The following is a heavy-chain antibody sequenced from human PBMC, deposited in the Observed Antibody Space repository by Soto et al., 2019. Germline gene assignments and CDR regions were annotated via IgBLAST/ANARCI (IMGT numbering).Heavy chain of an antibody. J-gene: IGHJ4*02. CDR3: ARGSPNYDILTGSIGWHFDY. Sequence: PSETLSLTCAVSGGSISSGGYSWSWIRQPPGKGLEWIGYIYHSGSTYYNPSLKSRVTISVDMSKNQFSLKLSSVTAADTAVYYCARGSPNYDILTGSIGWHFDYWGQGTLITSPQ. CDR2: IYHSGST. V-gene: IGHV4-30-2*01. CDR1: GGSISSGGYS. D-gene: IGHD3-9*01.